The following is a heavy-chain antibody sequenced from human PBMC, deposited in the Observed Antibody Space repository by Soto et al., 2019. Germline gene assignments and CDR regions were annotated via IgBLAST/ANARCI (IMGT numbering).Heavy chain of an antibody. J-gene: IGHJ3*02. V-gene: IGHV1-69*13. CDR2: IIPIFGTA. D-gene: IGHD3-22*01. CDR3: ARTTDYYDSSGYCGDFDI. CDR1: GGTFSSYA. Sequence: GASVKVSCKASGGTFSSYAISWVRQAPGQGLEWMGGIIPIFGTANYAQKFQGRVTITADESTSTAYMELSSLRSEDTAVYYCARTTDYYDSSGYCGDFDIWGQGTMVTVSS.